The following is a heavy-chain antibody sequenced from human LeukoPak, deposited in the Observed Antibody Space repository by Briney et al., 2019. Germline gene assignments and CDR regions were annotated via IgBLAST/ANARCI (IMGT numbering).Heavy chain of an antibody. Sequence: SETLSLTCTVSGGSISSYYWSWIRQPPGKGLEWIGSIYYSGSTYYNPSLKSRVTISVDTSKNQFSLKLSSVTAADTAVYYCARHVVAAAAYYFDYWGQGTLVTVSS. D-gene: IGHD6-13*01. CDR3: ARHVVAAAAYYFDY. CDR1: GGSISSYY. CDR2: IYYSGST. J-gene: IGHJ4*02. V-gene: IGHV4-59*05.